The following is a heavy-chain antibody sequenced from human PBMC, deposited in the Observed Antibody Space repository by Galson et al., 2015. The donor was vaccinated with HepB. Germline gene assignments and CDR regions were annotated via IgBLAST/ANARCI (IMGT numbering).Heavy chain of an antibody. CDR1: GYTFTGYY. CDR2: INPNSGGT. V-gene: IGHV1-2*02. D-gene: IGHD1-26*01. Sequence: SVKVSCKASGYTFTGYYIHWLRQAPGQGLEWMGWINPNSGGTNYAQKFQGRVTMTRDTSISTAYMELSRLTSDDTAVFYCARESDDGSSPYFFDYWGQGTLLIVSS. CDR3: ARESDDGSSPYFFDY. J-gene: IGHJ4*02.